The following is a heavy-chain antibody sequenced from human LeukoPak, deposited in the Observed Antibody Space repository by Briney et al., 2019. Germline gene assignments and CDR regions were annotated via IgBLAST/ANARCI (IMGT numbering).Heavy chain of an antibody. V-gene: IGHV3-23*01. CDR3: AKGSDQFNYYNYMDV. D-gene: IGHD3-3*01. J-gene: IGHJ6*03. CDR1: GFTFSRYV. Sequence: GGSLRLSCAASGFTFSRYVMSWVRQAPGKGLQWASFISGSGGRTFYADSVKGRFTISRDDSKKTLYLQTSSLTAEDTAVYYCAKGSDQFNYYNYMDVWGKGTTVTVSS. CDR2: ISGSGGRT.